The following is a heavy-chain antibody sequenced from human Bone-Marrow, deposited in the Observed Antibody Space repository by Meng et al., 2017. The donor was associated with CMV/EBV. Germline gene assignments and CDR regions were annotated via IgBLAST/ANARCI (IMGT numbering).Heavy chain of an antibody. CDR2: IYYSGST. CDR1: GGSFSGYY. CDR3: ARGGYGDYESDY. J-gene: IGHJ4*02. V-gene: IGHV4-59*01. Sequence: GSLRLSCAVYGGSFSGYYWSWIRQPPGKGLEWIGYIYYSGSTNYNPSLKSRVTISVDTSKNQFSLKLSSVTAADTAVYYCARGGYGDYESDYRGQGTLVTVSS. D-gene: IGHD4-17*01.